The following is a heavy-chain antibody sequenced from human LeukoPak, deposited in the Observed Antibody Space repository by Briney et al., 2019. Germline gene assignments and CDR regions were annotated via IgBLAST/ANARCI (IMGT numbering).Heavy chain of an antibody. CDR1: GYSISSGYY. J-gene: IGHJ4*02. D-gene: IGHD3-10*01. CDR2: IYHSGST. Sequence: PSETLSLTCGVSGYSISSGYYWGWIRQPPGKELEWIGSIYHSGSTYYNPSLKSRVTISVETSKNQFSLNLSSVTAADTAVYYCARLAGGRSGYFDYWGQGTLVTVSS. V-gene: IGHV4-38-2*01. CDR3: ARLAGGRSGYFDY.